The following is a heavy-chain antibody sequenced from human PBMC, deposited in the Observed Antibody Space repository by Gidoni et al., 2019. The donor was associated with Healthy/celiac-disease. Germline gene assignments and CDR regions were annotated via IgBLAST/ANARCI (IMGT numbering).Heavy chain of an antibody. J-gene: IGHJ3*02. V-gene: IGHV3-74*01. CDR2: INSDGSST. Sequence: EVQLVESGGGLVQPGGSLRLSCSSSGFTFSSYWMHWVRQAPGKGLVWVSRINSDGSSTSYADSVKGRFTISRDNAKNTLYLQMNSLRAEDTAVYYCASEFRLNDAFDIWGQGTMVTVSS. CDR3: ASEFRLNDAFDI. CDR1: GFTFSSYW. D-gene: IGHD6-25*01.